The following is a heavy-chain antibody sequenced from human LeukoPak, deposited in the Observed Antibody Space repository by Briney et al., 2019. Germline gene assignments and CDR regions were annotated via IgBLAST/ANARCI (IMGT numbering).Heavy chain of an antibody. CDR1: GGSISSGDYY. CDR2: IYHSGST. Sequence: SEALSLTCTVSGGSISSGDYYWSWIRQPPGKGLEWIGYIYHSGSTYYNPSLKSRVTISVDTSKNQFSLKLSSVTAADTAVYYCARGPDSSGYYYFDYWGQGTLVTVSS. D-gene: IGHD3-22*01. V-gene: IGHV4-30-4*01. J-gene: IGHJ4*02. CDR3: ARGPDSSGYYYFDY.